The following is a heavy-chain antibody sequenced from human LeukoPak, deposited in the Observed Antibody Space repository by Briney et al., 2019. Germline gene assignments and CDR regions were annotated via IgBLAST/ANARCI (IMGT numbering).Heavy chain of an antibody. J-gene: IGHJ4*02. CDR2: MNPNSGNT. Sequence: ASVKVSCKASGYTFTSYDISWVRQATGQGLEWMGWMNPNSGNTGYAQKFQGRVTMTRNTSISTASMELSSLRSEDTAVYYCARGGDHYYDSSGYPIDYWGQGTLVTVSS. D-gene: IGHD3-22*01. CDR3: ARGGDHYYDSSGYPIDY. CDR1: GYTFTSYD. V-gene: IGHV1-8*01.